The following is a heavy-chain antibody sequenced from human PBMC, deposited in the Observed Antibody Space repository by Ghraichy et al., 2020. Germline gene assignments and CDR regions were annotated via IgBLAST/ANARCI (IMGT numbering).Heavy chain of an antibody. J-gene: IGHJ4*02. Sequence: SQTLSLTCTVSGVSIYNHWGWFRQAPGKGLEWIGSVHYSGTTYYNPSLQSRVTVSVDTSKNQFSLNVGFVTAADTAVYYCGGHVTVNGWGRVESWGQGTLVTVSS. CDR2: VHYSGTT. CDR1: GVSIYNH. D-gene: IGHD6-19*01. CDR3: GGHVTVNGWGRVES. V-gene: IGHV4-39*01.